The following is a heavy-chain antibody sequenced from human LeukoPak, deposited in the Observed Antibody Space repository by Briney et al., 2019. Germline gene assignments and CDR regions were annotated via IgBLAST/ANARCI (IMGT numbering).Heavy chain of an antibody. J-gene: IGHJ4*02. CDR2: TNAYNGDT. D-gene: IGHD6-19*01. CDR3: ARGSSSDWPLEY. CDR1: GYTFINYA. V-gene: IGHV1-3*01. Sequence: ASVKVSCKASGYTFINYAIHWVRQAPGQRLEWMGWTNAYNGDTEYSQKFQGRVTITRDTSASTAYMELSTLRSEDTAVYYCARGSSSDWPLEYWGRGIPVTVSS.